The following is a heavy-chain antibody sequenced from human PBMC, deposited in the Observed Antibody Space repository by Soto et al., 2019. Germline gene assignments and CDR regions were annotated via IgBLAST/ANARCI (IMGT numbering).Heavy chain of an antibody. CDR1: GYTFTSYY. CDR3: AREMLPLRCSGGSCYLPYYYYYGMDV. V-gene: IGHV1-46*01. Sequence: ASVKVSCKASGYTFTSYYMHWVRQAPGQGLEWMGIINPSGGSTSYAQKFQGRVTMTRDTSTSTVYMELSSLRSEDTAVYYCAREMLPLRCSGGSCYLPYYYYYGMDVWGQGTTVTVPS. D-gene: IGHD2-15*01. J-gene: IGHJ6*02. CDR2: INPSGGST.